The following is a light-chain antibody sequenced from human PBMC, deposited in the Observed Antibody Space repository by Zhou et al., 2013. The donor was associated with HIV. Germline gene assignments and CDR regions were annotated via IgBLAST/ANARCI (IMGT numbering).Light chain of an antibody. CDR2: GAS. Sequence: DVQMTQSPSSLSAYVGDRVSITCRASQSIDNYLNWYQHKPGKAPKVLIYGASTLQSGVPSRFSGSGYGTDFTLTISSLQSEDFANYYCQQSYTTPETFGGGTKVEIK. V-gene: IGKV1-39*01. J-gene: IGKJ4*01. CDR3: QQSYTTPET. CDR1: QSIDNY.